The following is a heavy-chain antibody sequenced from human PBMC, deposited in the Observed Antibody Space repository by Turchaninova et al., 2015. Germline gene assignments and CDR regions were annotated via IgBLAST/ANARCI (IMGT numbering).Heavy chain of an antibody. Sequence: EVQLVESGGGWIQPGGSLRISCAAAGFTFSSYAMTWVRQAPGKVLEWVSAISASSGSTYSADSVKGRFTISRDNSKNTLYLQMNSLRAEDTAVYYCAKAQAGYSSGWYYFDFWGQGILVTVSS. CDR3: AKAQAGYSSGWYYFDF. CDR1: GFTFSSYA. J-gene: IGHJ4*02. D-gene: IGHD6-19*01. V-gene: IGHV3-23*04. CDR2: ISASSGST.